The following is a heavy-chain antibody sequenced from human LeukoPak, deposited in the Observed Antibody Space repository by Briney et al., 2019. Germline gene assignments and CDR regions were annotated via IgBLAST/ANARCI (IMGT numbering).Heavy chain of an antibody. V-gene: IGHV3-23*01. CDR1: GLTFSRYA. CDR3: AKNSGGYARAMDV. D-gene: IGHD2-21*01. Sequence: GGSLRLSCAASGLTFSRYAMTWVRQAPGKGLEWVSAISAGGGSATYYADSVKGRFTISRDNSKNTLYLQMNSLRAEDTAVYYWAKNSGGYARAMDVWGQGTTVTVSS. J-gene: IGHJ6*02. CDR2: ISAGGGSAT.